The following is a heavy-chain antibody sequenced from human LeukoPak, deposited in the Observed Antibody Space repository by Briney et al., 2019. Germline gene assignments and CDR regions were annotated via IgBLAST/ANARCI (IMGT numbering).Heavy chain of an antibody. V-gene: IGHV4-34*01. CDR1: GFIFSSYA. CDR3: ARHASGYGGHSYFDF. D-gene: IGHD4-23*01. J-gene: IGHJ4*02. Sequence: LRLSCAAPGFIFSSYAMSWIRQPSGKALEWIGEINHRGSSNYNPSLKSRVTISVDTSKNQFSLEMSSVTAEDTAVYYCARHASGYGGHSYFDFWGQGTLVTVSS. CDR2: INHRGSS.